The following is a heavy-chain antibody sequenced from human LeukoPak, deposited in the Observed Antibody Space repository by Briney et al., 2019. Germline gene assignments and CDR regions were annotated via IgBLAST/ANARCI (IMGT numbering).Heavy chain of an antibody. CDR1: AYTFTVYY. CDR2: INPNSGAT. V-gene: IGHV1-2*02. Sequence: ASVKVSCKSSAYTFTVYYMHWVRQAPGQGLEWMGWINPNSGATNYAQKFQDRVTMTWDTSISTAYMKLSRLRPDHTAVYYFARDIGSGWSHYWGQGTLLTVSS. J-gene: IGHJ4*02. CDR3: ARDIGSGWSHY. D-gene: IGHD6-19*01.